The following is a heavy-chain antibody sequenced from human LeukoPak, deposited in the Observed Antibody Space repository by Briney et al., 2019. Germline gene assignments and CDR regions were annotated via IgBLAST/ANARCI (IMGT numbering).Heavy chain of an antibody. CDR1: GYTFTGYY. CDR2: INPNSGST. V-gene: IGHV1-2*02. D-gene: IGHD4-17*01. Sequence: ASVKVSCKSSGYTFTGYYIHWVRQAPGQGLGWMGCINPNSGSTIYAQKFQGKVTMTRDTSITTAYLELRRLRPEDTAVYDCARDPHYGDFRRYSCYMDVWGKGTTVTVSS. J-gene: IGHJ6*03. CDR3: ARDPHYGDFRRYSCYMDV.